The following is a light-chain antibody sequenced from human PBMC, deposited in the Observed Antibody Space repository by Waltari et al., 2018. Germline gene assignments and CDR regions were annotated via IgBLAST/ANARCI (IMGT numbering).Light chain of an antibody. J-gene: IGLJ3*02. Sequence: QSALTQPRPVSGSPGPSVTISCTGTISDVGTYNYVHWYQQHPCKAPKFMIYDVRQRPSGVPDRFSGSKSGNTASLTISGLQAEDEADYYCCSYAGRYTWVFGGGTKVTVL. CDR3: CSYAGRYTWV. V-gene: IGLV2-11*01. CDR2: DVR. CDR1: ISDVGTYNY.